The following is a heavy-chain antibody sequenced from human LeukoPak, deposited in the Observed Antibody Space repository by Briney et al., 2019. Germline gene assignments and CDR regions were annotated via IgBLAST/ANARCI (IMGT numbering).Heavy chain of an antibody. CDR2: INHSGST. J-gene: IGHJ5*02. V-gene: IGHV4-34*01. CDR1: GGSFSGYY. Sequence: PSETLSLTCAVYGGSFSGYYWSWIRQPPGKGLDWIGEINHSGSTNYNPSLKSRVTISVDTSKNQLSLKLSSVTAADTAVYYCARVVILGFDPWGQGTLVTVSS. D-gene: IGHD2-2*01. CDR3: ARVVILGFDP.